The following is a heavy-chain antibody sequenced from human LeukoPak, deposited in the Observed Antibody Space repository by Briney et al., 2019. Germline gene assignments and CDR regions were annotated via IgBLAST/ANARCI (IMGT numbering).Heavy chain of an antibody. CDR3: AKDRGVVAGPGHYYGMDV. V-gene: IGHV3-30*18. Sequence: GGSLRLSCAASGFTFSSYGMHWVRQAPGKGLEWVAVISYDGSNKYYADSVKGRFTISRDNSKDTLYLQMNSLRAEDTAVYYCAKDRGVVAGPGHYYGMDVWGQGTTVTVSS. D-gene: IGHD6-19*01. J-gene: IGHJ6*02. CDR2: ISYDGSNK. CDR1: GFTFSSYG.